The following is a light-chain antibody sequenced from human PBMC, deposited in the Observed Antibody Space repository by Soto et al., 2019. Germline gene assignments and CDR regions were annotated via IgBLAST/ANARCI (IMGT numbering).Light chain of an antibody. CDR1: SSNIGSTT. CDR3: ASWDDSLNGFV. V-gene: IGLV1-44*01. CDR2: SND. J-gene: IGLJ1*01. Sequence: QSVLTQPPSASGTPGQRVTISCSGSSSNIGSTTVSWYQQLPGAAPKLLIYSNDQWPSGVPDRFSGSKSGTSASLAISGLQSEDEADYYCASWDDSLNGFVFGTGTKATVL.